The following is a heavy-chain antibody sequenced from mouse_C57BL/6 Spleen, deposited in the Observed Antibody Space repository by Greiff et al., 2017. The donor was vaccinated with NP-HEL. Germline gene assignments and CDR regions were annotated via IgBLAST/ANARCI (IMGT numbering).Heavy chain of an antibody. Sequence: QVQLQQSGPELVKPGASVKISCKASGYAFSSSWMNWVKQRPGKGLEWIGRIYPGDGDTNYNGKFKGKATLTADKSSSTAYMQLSSLTSEDSAVYFCARKGPNWDYFDYWGQGTTLTVSS. J-gene: IGHJ2*01. V-gene: IGHV1-82*01. D-gene: IGHD4-1*01. CDR1: GYAFSSSW. CDR3: ARKGPNWDYFDY. CDR2: IYPGDGDT.